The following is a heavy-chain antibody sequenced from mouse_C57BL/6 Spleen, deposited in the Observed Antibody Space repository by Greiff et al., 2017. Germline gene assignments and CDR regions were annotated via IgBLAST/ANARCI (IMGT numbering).Heavy chain of an antibody. CDR2: ISDGGSYT. J-gene: IGHJ4*01. CDR1: GFTFSSYA. D-gene: IGHD2-5*01. CDR3: ARDHSNYAYYAMDY. Sequence: EVKVVESGGGLVKPGGSLKLSCAASGFTFSSYAMSWVRQTPEKRLEWVATISDGGSYTYYPDNVKGRFTISRDNAKNNLYLQMSHLKSEDTAMYYCARDHSNYAYYAMDYWGQGTSVTVSS. V-gene: IGHV5-4*01.